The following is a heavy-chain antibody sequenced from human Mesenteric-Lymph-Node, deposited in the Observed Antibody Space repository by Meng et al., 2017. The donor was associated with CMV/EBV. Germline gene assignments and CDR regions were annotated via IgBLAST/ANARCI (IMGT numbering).Heavy chain of an antibody. J-gene: IGHJ3*02. V-gene: IGHV3-23*03. D-gene: IGHD5-12*01. CDR1: GFTFSSYA. Sequence: LSLTCAASGFTFSSYAMSWVRQAPGKGLEWVSVIYAGGSSTYYADSVKGRFTISRDNSKNTLYLQMNSLRAEDTAVYYCAFRSGYGAFDIWGQGTMVTVSS. CDR2: IYAGGSST. CDR3: AFRSGYGAFDI.